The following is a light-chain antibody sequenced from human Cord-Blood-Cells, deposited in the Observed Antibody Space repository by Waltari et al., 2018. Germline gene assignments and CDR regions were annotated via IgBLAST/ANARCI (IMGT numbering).Light chain of an antibody. CDR2: RNN. CDR3: AACDDSLSGRV. V-gene: IGLV1-47*01. J-gene: IGLJ3*02. CDR1: SSNIGSNY. Sequence: QSVLTQPPSASGTRGQRVTISCSGSSSNIGSNYVYWYQQLPGTAPKLLIYRNNQRPSGVPDRVSGSKSGTSAYRAISGLRSEDEADYYCAACDDSLSGRVLGGGTKLTV.